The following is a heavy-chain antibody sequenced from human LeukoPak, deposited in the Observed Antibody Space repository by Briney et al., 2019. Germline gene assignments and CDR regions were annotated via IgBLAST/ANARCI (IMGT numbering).Heavy chain of an antibody. V-gene: IGHV1-2*02. Sequence: HRASVKVSCKASGYTFTGYYMHWVRQAPGQGLEWMGWINPNSGGTNYAQKLQGRVTMTTDTSTSTAYMELRSLRSDDTAVYYCARARFNYYDSSGSNWFDPWGQGTLVTVSS. D-gene: IGHD3-22*01. J-gene: IGHJ5*02. CDR1: GYTFTGYY. CDR2: INPNSGGT. CDR3: ARARFNYYDSSGSNWFDP.